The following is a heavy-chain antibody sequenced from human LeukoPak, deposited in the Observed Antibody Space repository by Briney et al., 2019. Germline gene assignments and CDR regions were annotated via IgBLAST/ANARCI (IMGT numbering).Heavy chain of an antibody. Sequence: GGSLRLSCAASGFTFGSYWMSWVRQAPGKGLERVAIIKSDGGEKYYVDSVKGRFTISRDNAKDSLYLQMNSPRADDTAVHYCARHPARGTTDYWGQGTLVTVSS. D-gene: IGHD1-14*01. CDR1: GFTFGSYW. J-gene: IGHJ4*02. CDR3: ARHPARGTTDY. V-gene: IGHV3-7*01. CDR2: IKSDGGEK.